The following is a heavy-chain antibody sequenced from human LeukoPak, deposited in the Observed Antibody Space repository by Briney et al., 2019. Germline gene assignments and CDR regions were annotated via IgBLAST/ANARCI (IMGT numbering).Heavy chain of an antibody. CDR1: GFTFSSYV. Sequence: GGSLRLSCAVSGFTFSSYVMSWVRQAPGKGLEWVSAISGSGGSTYYADSVKGRFTISRDNSKNTLYLQMNSLRDEDTAVYYCAKGGSLTTVTHFDYWGQGTLVTVSS. CDR3: AKGGSLTTVTHFDY. D-gene: IGHD4-17*01. V-gene: IGHV3-23*01. J-gene: IGHJ4*02. CDR2: ISGSGGST.